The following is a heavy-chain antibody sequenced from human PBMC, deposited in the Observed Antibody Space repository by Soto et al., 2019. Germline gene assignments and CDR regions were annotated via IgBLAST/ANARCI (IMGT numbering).Heavy chain of an antibody. CDR3: SRGLIVDYDILTGYYKQDAFDI. J-gene: IGHJ3*02. V-gene: IGHV3-21*01. CDR1: GFTFSSYS. D-gene: IGHD3-9*01. Sequence: GGSLRLSCAASGFTFSSYSMNWVRQAPGKGLEWVSSISSSSSYIYYADTVKGRFTISRDNAKNSLYLQMNSLRAEDTAVYYCSRGLIVDYDILTGYYKQDAFDIWGQGTMVTVSS. CDR2: ISSSSSYI.